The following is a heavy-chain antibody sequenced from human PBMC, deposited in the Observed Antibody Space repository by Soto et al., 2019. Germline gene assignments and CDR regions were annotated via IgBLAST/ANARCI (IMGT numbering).Heavy chain of an antibody. J-gene: IGHJ4*02. CDR2: MNPNSGNT. V-gene: IGHV1-8*01. CDR1: GYTFTSHD. D-gene: IGHD4-17*01. Sequence: QVQLVQSGAEVKKPGASVKVSCKASGYTFTSHDINWVRQATGQGLEWMGWMNPNSGNTGYAQKFQGRVTMTRNNSISTAYLEVNILRSEDSAVYYCARASLTCSTIRYYFDSWGQGTLVTVSS. CDR3: ARASLTCSTIRYYFDS.